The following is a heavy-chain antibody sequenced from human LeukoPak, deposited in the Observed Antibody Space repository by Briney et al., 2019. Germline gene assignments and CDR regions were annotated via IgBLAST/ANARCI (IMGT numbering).Heavy chain of an antibody. CDR2: IIPLLDVT. J-gene: IGHJ5*02. CDR1: GHTFAGYY. CDR3: ERSCTSSSCDFT. V-gene: IGHV1-69*02. Sequence: SVKVSCKASGHTFAGYYMHWVRQAPGQGLEWMGRIIPLLDVTNYAQKFQDRVTITADKSTTTAYMELSSLKSDDTAVYYCERSCTSSSCDFTWGQGTLVTVSS. D-gene: IGHD2-2*01.